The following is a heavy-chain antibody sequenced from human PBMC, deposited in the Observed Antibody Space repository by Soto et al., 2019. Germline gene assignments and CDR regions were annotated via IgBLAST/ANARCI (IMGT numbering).Heavy chain of an antibody. CDR1: GYTFTSYG. Sequence: ASVKVSCKASGYTFTSYGISWVRQAPGQGLEWMGWISAYNGNTNYAQRPQGRVTMTTDTSTSTAYMELRSLRSDDTAVYYCARSPRSGYYYVPYYFDYWGQGTLVTVSS. CDR3: ARSPRSGYYYVPYYFDY. J-gene: IGHJ4*02. D-gene: IGHD3-22*01. V-gene: IGHV1-18*01. CDR2: ISAYNGNT.